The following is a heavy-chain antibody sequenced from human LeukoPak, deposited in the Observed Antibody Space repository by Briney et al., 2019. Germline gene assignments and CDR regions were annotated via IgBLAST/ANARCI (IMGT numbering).Heavy chain of an antibody. V-gene: IGHV1-3*01. CDR2: INAGNGNT. Sequence: ASVKVSCKASGYTFTSYAMHWVRQAPGQRLEWMGWINAGNGNTKYSQKFQGRVTITRDTSASTAYMELSSLRSEDTAVYYCARLAVAVTVTFDYWGQGTLVTVSS. J-gene: IGHJ4*02. CDR1: GYTFTSYA. CDR3: ARLAVAVTVTFDY. D-gene: IGHD6-19*01.